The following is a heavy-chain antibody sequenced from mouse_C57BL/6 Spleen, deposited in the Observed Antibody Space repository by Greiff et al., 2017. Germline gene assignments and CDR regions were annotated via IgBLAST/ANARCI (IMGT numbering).Heavy chain of an antibody. J-gene: IGHJ3*01. D-gene: IGHD3-2*02. CDR3: AREAQATGFAY. Sequence: EVQLQESGPGLVKPSQSLSLTCSVTGYSITSGYYWNWIRQFPGNKLEWMGYISYDGSNNYNPSLKNRISITRDTSKNQFFLKLNSVTTEDTATYYCAREAQATGFAYWGQGTLVTVSA. CDR1: GYSITSGYY. V-gene: IGHV3-6*01. CDR2: ISYDGSN.